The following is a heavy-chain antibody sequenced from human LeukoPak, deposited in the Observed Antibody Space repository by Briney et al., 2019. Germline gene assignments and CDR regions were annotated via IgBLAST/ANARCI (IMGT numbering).Heavy chain of an antibody. CDR3: AREGVAGTGLDY. CDR2: INPSGGT. D-gene: IGHD6-13*01. V-gene: IGHV1-46*01. CDR1: GYTFSIYN. J-gene: IGHJ4*02. Sequence: ASVKVSCKASGYTFSIYNMHWVRQAPGQGLEWMGIINPSGGTSYAQKLQGRITMTRDTSTSTLLMELSSLRSEDTAVYYCAREGVAGTGLDYWGQGTLVTVSS.